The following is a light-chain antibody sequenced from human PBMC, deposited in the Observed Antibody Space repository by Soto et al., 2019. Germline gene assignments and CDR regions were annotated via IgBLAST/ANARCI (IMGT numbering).Light chain of an antibody. CDR3: GSEAGSYV. V-gene: IGLV2-11*01. CDR1: SSDVGGYNY. CDR2: DVS. J-gene: IGLJ1*01. Sequence: QSALTQPRSVSGSPGQSVTISCTGTSSDVGGYNYVSWYQPHPGKAPKLMIYDVSKRPSGVPDRFSGSKSGNTASLTISGLQAEDEADYYCGSEAGSYVFGTGTKVTVL.